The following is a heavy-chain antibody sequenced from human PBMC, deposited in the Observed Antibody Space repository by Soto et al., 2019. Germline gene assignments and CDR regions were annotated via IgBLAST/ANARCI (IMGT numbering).Heavy chain of an antibody. J-gene: IGHJ4*02. D-gene: IGHD3-22*01. V-gene: IGHV1-69*13. CDR1: GGLYSSYA. Sequence: SVKVSCKASGGLYSSYALSWVRQAPGQGLEWLGGIIPLFGTTSYARKFQGRVTITADELTTTAYMELSSLTSEDTAIYYCARDNSSDSSGYYNSDLGYYFDYWGQGTQVT. CDR3: ARDNSSDSSGYYNSDLGYYFDY. CDR2: IIPLFGTT.